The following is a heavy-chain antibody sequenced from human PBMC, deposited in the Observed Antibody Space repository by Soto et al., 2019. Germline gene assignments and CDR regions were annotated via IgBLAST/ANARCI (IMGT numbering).Heavy chain of an antibody. CDR1: GGSIRSGGYS. CDR2: IYHTGST. CDR3: ARLDYGDNPGSFDY. Sequence: SETLSLTCAVSGGSIRSGGYSWSWIRQPPGKGLEWIGYIYHTGSTYYNPSLKSRVTISVDTSKNQFSLKLSSVTAADTAVYYCARLDYGDNPGSFDYWGQGTLVTVSS. D-gene: IGHD4-17*01. J-gene: IGHJ4*02. V-gene: IGHV4-30-2*05.